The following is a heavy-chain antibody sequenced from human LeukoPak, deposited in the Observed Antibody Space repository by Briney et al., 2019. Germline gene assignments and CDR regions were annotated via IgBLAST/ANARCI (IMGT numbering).Heavy chain of an antibody. Sequence: PGGSLRLSCAASGFTFDDYAMHWVRQAPGKGQEWVSGISWNSGSIGYADSVKGRFTISRDNAKNSLYLQMNSLRAEDTALYYCAKVNYGDYAFDYWGQGTLVTVSS. CDR2: ISWNSGSI. J-gene: IGHJ4*02. CDR1: GFTFDDYA. V-gene: IGHV3-9*01. CDR3: AKVNYGDYAFDY. D-gene: IGHD4-17*01.